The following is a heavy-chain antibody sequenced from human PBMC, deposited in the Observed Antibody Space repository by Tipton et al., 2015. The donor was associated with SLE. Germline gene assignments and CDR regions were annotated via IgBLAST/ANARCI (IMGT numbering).Heavy chain of an antibody. J-gene: IGHJ4*02. D-gene: IGHD4-17*01. CDR3: ARAAMTTVTNFDY. CDR2: INHSGST. Sequence: TLSLTCAVYGGSFSGYYWSWIRQPPGKGLEWIGEINHSGSTNYNPSLKSRVTISVDTSKNQFSLKLSSVTAADTAVYYCARAAMTTVTNFDYWGQGTLVTVSS. CDR1: GGSFSGYY. V-gene: IGHV4-34*01.